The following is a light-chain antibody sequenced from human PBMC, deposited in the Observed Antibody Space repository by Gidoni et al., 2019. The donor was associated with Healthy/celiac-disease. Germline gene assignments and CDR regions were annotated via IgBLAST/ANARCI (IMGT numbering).Light chain of an antibody. Sequence: ELVLTQSPGTLSLSPGERATLSCRASQSVSSSYLAWYQQKPGQAPRLLIYGASSRATGIPDRFSGSGSGTDFTLTISRLDPEDFAVYYCQQYGSSTYSFGQXTKLEIK. CDR3: QQYGSSTYS. V-gene: IGKV3-20*01. J-gene: IGKJ2*03. CDR2: GAS. CDR1: QSVSSSY.